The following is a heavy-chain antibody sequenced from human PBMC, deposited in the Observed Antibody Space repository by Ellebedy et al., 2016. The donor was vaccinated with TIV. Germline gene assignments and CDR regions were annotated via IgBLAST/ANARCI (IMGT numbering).Heavy chain of an antibody. V-gene: IGHV6-1*01. Sequence: SETLSLXXAISGDSVSSNSAAWNWIRQSPSRGLEWLGRTYYRSKWYNDYAVSVKSRITINPDTSKNQFSLQLNSVTPEDTAVYYCAREVLGQQLVLFDWFNPWGQGTLVTVSS. CDR2: TYYRSKWYN. D-gene: IGHD6-13*01. CDR3: AREVLGQQLVLFDWFNP. CDR1: GDSVSSNSAA. J-gene: IGHJ5*02.